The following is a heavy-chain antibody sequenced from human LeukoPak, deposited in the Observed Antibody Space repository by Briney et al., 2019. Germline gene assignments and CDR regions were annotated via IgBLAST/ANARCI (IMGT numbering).Heavy chain of an antibody. CDR1: GGSISSTYY. Sequence: SGTLSLTCAVSGGSISSTYYWSWVRQPPGKGLEWIGYINYSGRTNANSSLKSRVAISVDTSKNQFSLKLSSVTAADTAVYYCARDLSPGEVTPDSHYYYYYGMDVWGQGTTVTVSS. D-gene: IGHD3-3*01. V-gene: IGHV4-61*01. CDR2: INYSGRT. J-gene: IGHJ6*02. CDR3: ARDLSPGEVTPDSHYYYYYGMDV.